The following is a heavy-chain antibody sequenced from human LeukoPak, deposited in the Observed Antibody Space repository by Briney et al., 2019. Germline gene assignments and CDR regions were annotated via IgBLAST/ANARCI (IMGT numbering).Heavy chain of an antibody. V-gene: IGHV1-2*02. CDR3: ARGRPSTTAMGKIDY. CDR1: GYTFTGYY. CDR2: INPNSGGT. J-gene: IGHJ4*02. Sequence: ASVKVSCKASGYTFTGYYMHWVRQAPGQGLEWMGWINPNSGGTNYAQKFQGRVTMTRDTSISTAYMELSRLRSDDTAMYYCARGRPSTTAMGKIDYWGQGTLVTVSS. D-gene: IGHD5-18*01.